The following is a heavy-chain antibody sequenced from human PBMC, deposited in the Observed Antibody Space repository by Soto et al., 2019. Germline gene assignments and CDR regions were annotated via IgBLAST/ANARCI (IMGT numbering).Heavy chain of an antibody. CDR1: GFAFMSYT. V-gene: IGHV3-21*01. Sequence: GWSLRLSCAASGFAFMSYTMNWVRQAPGKGLEWVSSMTSSGAYIYHADSVKGRFTISRDNAKNSLYLEMDSLRVEDTAVYYCARDRYASYDSWTGFPNDYWGRGNMVTV. CDR2: MTSSGAYI. D-gene: IGHD3-3*01. CDR3: ARDRYASYDSWTGFPNDY. J-gene: IGHJ4*02.